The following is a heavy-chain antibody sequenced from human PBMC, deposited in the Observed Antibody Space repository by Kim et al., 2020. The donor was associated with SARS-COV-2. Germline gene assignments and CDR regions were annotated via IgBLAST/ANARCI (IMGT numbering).Heavy chain of an antibody. CDR3: ASITMARGVITNHDAFDI. V-gene: IGHV4-39*01. Sequence: KSRVTISVDTSKNQFSLKLSSVTAADTAVYYCASITMARGVITNHDAFDIWGQGTMVTVSS. D-gene: IGHD3-10*01. J-gene: IGHJ3*02.